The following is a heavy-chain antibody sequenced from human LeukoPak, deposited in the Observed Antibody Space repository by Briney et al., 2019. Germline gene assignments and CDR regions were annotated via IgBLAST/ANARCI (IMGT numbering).Heavy chain of an antibody. CDR3: AGVRSGSYREIDH. CDR2: IYNDGSDK. CDR1: GFTFSSYW. J-gene: IGHJ4*02. D-gene: IGHD1-26*01. V-gene: IGHV3-74*01. Sequence: GGSLRLSCAASGFTFSSYWMHWVRQAPGRGLVWVSRIYNDGSDKTYADSVKGRFTISRDNAQSTLYLQMNNLRVEDTAVYYCAGVRSGSYREIDHWGQGTLVTVSS.